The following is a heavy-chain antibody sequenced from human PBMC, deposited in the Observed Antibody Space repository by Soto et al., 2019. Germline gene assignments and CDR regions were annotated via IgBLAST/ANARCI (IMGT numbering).Heavy chain of an antibody. CDR3: ARGTYGDY. D-gene: IGHD4-17*01. V-gene: IGHV1-18*01. CDR2: ISAHNGNT. CDR1: GYGFTTYG. J-gene: IGHJ4*02. Sequence: QVHLVQSGAEVKKPGASVKVSCKGSGYGFTTYGITWMRQAPGQGLERMAWISAHNGNTNYAQKLQGRVTVTRDTSTSTAYMELRSLRSDDTAVYYCARGTYGDYWGQGALVTVSS.